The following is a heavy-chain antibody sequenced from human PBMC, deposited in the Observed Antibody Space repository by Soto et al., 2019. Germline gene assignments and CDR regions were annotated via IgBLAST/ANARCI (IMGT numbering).Heavy chain of an antibody. CDR2: IIPIFGTA. Sequence: SVKLYCNASGGTFSSYAISWVRQAPRQGLEWMGGIIPIFGTANYAQKFQGRVTITADESTSTAYMELSSLRSEDTAVYYCARVDSSGWYAAFDIWGQGTMVTVS. CDR1: GGTFSSYA. D-gene: IGHD6-19*01. J-gene: IGHJ3*02. V-gene: IGHV1-69*13. CDR3: ARVDSSGWYAAFDI.